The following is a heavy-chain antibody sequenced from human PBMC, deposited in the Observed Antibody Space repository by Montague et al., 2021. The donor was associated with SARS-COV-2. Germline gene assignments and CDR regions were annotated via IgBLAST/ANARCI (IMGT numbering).Heavy chain of an antibody. CDR2: LYTSGST. CDR3: AREFRFGMDV. V-gene: IGHV4-4*07. Sequence: SETLSLTCTVSGASVGTYYWSWIRQSAGKKLEWMGRLYTSGSTYYNPSFKSRVTMSLDTSKNLFSLNLSSMTAADTAFYYCAREFRFGMDVWGHGTTVTVSS. J-gene: IGHJ6*02. CDR1: GASVGTYY.